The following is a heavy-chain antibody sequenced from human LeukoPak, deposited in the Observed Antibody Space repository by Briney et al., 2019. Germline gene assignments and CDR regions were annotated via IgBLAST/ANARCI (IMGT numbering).Heavy chain of an antibody. CDR3: AKMGEVVVIYFSWFDP. J-gene: IGHJ5*02. CDR1: GFTFSSYA. CDR2: ISGSGGST. Sequence: PGGSLRLSCAASGFTFSSYAMSWVRQAPGKGLEWVSAISGSGGSTYYADSVKGRFTISRDNSKNTLYLQMNSLRAGDTAVYYCAKMGEVVVIYFSWFDPWGQGTLVTVSS. V-gene: IGHV3-23*01. D-gene: IGHD3-22*01.